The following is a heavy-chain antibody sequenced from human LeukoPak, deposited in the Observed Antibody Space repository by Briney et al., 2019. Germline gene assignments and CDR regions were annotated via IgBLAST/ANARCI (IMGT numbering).Heavy chain of an antibody. CDR2: IIPIFGTA. CDR1: GGTFSSYA. V-gene: IGHV1-69*06. D-gene: IGHD3-10*01. J-gene: IGHJ5*02. Sequence: SVKVSCKASGGTFSSYAISWVRQAPGQGLEWMGGIIPIFGTANYAQKFQGRVTMTGDTSTNTAFMQLNDLTSDDTAVYYCVRLCVRGVIGPWGQGTLVTVSS. CDR3: VRLCVRGVIGP.